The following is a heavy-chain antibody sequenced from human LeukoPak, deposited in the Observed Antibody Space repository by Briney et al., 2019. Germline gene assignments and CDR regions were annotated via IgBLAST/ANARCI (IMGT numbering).Heavy chain of an antibody. CDR2: IYYSGST. Sequence: SETLSLTCTVSGGSISSYYWSWIRQPPGTGLEWIGYIYYSGSTNYNPYPKRRVTITIDASKYKYSLTLSSVTAADPAVYDCARGLGISWGDYYGYFMDVWSKGTTVTVSS. J-gene: IGHJ6*03. CDR1: GGSISSYY. D-gene: IGHD6-13*01. V-gene: IGHV4-59*01. CDR3: ARGLGISWGDYYGYFMDV.